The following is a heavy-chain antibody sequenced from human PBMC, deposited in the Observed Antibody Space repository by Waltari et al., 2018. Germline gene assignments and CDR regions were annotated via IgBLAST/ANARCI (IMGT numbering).Heavy chain of an antibody. Sequence: QVQLVQSGAEVKRHGSSVKVSCKDSESTFSGYAISWRRQAPGQGLEWMGGIIPIFGTANYAQKFQGRVTITADQSTSSAYMALSSLRSDDTAVYYCANVAWGLVAFDIWGQGTMVTVSS. CDR2: IIPIFGTA. CDR1: ESTFSGYA. V-gene: IGHV1-69*12. CDR3: ANVAWGLVAFDI. D-gene: IGHD3-16*01. J-gene: IGHJ3*02.